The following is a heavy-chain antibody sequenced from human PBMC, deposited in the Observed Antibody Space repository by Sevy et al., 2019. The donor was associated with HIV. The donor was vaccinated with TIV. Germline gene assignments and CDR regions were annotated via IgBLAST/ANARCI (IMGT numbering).Heavy chain of an antibody. CDR3: ARSTVWFGELT. V-gene: IGHV4-30-4*01. Sequence: SETLSLTCTVSRGSIRHADSYWNWIRQPPGKGVEWIGYIYYSGNTYYNPSLWSRFSISVDTSKNQFSLQLTSVTAADTAVYFCARSTVWFGELTWCQGTPVTVSS. CDR2: IYYSGNT. J-gene: IGHJ5*02. CDR1: RGSIRHADSY. D-gene: IGHD3-10*01.